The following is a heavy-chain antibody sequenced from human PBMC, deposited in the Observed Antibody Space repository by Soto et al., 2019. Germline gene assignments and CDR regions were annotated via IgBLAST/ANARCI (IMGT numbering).Heavy chain of an antibody. CDR1: GFTFSSYD. J-gene: IGHJ6*02. CDR3: ARGGASGWYYYYYGMDV. Sequence: GGSLRLSCAASGFTFSSYDMHWVRQATGKGLEWVSAIGTAGDTYYPGSVKGRFTISRENAKNSLYLQMNSLRAGDTAVYYCARGGASGWYYYYYGMDVWGQGTTVT. D-gene: IGHD6-19*01. V-gene: IGHV3-13*01. CDR2: IGTAGDT.